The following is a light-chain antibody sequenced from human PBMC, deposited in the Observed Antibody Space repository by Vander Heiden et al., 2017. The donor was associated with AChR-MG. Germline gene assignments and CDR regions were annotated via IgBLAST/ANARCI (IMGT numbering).Light chain of an antibody. V-gene: IGKV1-17*03. CDR1: QDVGNF. J-gene: IGKJ1*01. Sequence: DIQMTQSPSAMSASVGDRVTITCRASQDVGNFLAWFQQKPGQVPRRLIYSASDLQGGVPSRFSGSGSGTEFILTISSLQPEDFATYYCQQHDNYPWTFGQGTKVEIK. CDR2: SAS. CDR3: QQHDNYPWT.